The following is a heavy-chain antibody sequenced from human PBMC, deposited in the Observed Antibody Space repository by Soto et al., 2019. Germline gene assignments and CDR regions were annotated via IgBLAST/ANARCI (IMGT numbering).Heavy chain of an antibody. CDR1: GFTFSSDW. V-gene: IGHV3-74*01. CDR3: ARERTSKGGMDI. CDR2: IISGGTRA. Sequence: LSCAASGFTFSSDWMNWVRQSPGKGLEWVSRIISGGTRATYADFVKGRFTITRDNAKNTLYLQMHSLTADDTAVYYCARERTSKGGMDIWGQGTTVTVSS. J-gene: IGHJ6*02.